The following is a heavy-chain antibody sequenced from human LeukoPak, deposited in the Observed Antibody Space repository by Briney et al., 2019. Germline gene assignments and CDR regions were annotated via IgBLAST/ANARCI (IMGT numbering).Heavy chain of an antibody. CDR3: ARGVREYSSSSGFDY. CDR2: INPNSGGT. CDR1: GYTFTGYY. V-gene: IGHV1-2*06. D-gene: IGHD6-6*01. Sequence: ASVKVSCKASGYTFTGYYIHWVRQAPGQGLEWMGRINPNSGGTNYAQKFKGRVTMTRDTSISTAYMELNGLRSDDTAVYYCARGVREYSSSSGFDYWGQATLVTVS. J-gene: IGHJ4*02.